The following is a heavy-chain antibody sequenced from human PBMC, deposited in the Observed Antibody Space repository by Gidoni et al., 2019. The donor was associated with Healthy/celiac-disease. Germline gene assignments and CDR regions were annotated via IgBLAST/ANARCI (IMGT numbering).Heavy chain of an antibody. Sequence: QIALNESAPMLVNPTHSLQLTGTFSGFSLSTSGVGVGWISKPPGKALEWRALIYWDDDNRYSPSLKSRLTITKDTSKIQLVLTMTNMDPVDTATYYCARGWLRSYYFDYWGHGTLVTVSS. D-gene: IGHD5-12*01. CDR2: IYWDDDN. J-gene: IGHJ4*01. CDR1: GFSLSTSGVG. V-gene: IGHV2-5*02. CDR3: ARGWLRSYYFDY.